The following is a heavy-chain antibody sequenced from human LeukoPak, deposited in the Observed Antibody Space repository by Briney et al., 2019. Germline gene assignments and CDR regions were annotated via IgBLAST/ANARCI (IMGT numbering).Heavy chain of an antibody. CDR2: TYPGDSNT. CDR1: GYSFTNNW. Sequence: GESLKISCKGSGYSFTNNWIGWVRQMPGKGLEWMGITYPGDSNTKYSPSFQGQVTISADKSISSAYLQWSSLKASDTAMYYCVRSPACSSGTCYPNWFDPWGQGTLVTVSS. D-gene: IGHD2-15*01. V-gene: IGHV5-51*01. CDR3: VRSPACSSGTCYPNWFDP. J-gene: IGHJ5*02.